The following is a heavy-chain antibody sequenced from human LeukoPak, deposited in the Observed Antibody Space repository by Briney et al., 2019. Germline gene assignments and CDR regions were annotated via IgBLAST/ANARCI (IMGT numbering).Heavy chain of an antibody. Sequence: GGSLRLSCAASGFTFSSYWMSWVRQAPGKGLEWVANIKQDGSEKNFVDSVKGRFTISRDNAKKSLYLQMNSLRAEDTAVYYCARSGDYGYYYYYYMDVWGKGTTVTVSS. D-gene: IGHD4-17*01. CDR3: ARSGDYGYYYYYYMDV. CDR2: IKQDGSEK. V-gene: IGHV3-7*01. CDR1: GFTFSSYW. J-gene: IGHJ6*03.